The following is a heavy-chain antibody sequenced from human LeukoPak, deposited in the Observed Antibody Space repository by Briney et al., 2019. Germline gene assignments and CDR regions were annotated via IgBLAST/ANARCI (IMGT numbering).Heavy chain of an antibody. V-gene: IGHV1-18*04. CDR2: ISGNDGAT. Sequence: ASVKVSCKASGYPFNTYGLSWVRQAPGQGLEWMGQISGNDGATKYAQRFQGRVTMTTGTATSTAYLELTSLTSDDTAVYYCARDVPDFWSGFDSWGQGTLVTVSP. D-gene: IGHD3-3*01. CDR1: GYPFNTYG. CDR3: ARDVPDFWSGFDS. J-gene: IGHJ4*02.